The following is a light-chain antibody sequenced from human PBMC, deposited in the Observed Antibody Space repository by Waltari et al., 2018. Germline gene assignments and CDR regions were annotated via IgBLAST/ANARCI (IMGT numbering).Light chain of an antibody. CDR3: QSYDSSLSGSEVV. CDR1: SSNIGAGYD. Sequence: QSVLTQPPSVSGAPGQRVTISCTGSSSNIGAGYDVHWYQQLPGTAPKLLIYGNSNRPSGVPDRLSGSKSGTSASLAITGLQAEDEADYYCQSYDSSLSGSEVVFGGGTKLTVL. V-gene: IGLV1-40*01. CDR2: GNS. J-gene: IGLJ2*01.